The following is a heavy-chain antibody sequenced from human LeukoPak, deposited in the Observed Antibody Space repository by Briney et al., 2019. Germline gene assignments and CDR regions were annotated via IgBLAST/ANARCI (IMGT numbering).Heavy chain of an antibody. D-gene: IGHD3-10*01. CDR2: ISYDGSNK. J-gene: IGHJ6*02. V-gene: IGHV3-30*01. CDR3: ARDDGRRFGDYPPGAMNV. Sequence: GRSLRLSCAASGFTFRTYAMHWVRQAPGKGLQWVTVISYDGSNKYYADSVKGRFTISRDNSKNTLYLQINSLRAEDTAVYYWARDDGRRFGDYPPGAMNVGGQGTTVTVPS. CDR1: GFTFRTYA.